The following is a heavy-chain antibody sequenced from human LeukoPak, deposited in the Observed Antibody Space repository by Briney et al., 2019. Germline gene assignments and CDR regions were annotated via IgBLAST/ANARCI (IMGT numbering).Heavy chain of an antibody. CDR3: VRDHLWSFDY. CDR1: GGSFSGYY. CDR2: INHSGST. V-gene: IGHV4-34*01. J-gene: IGHJ4*02. Sequence: SETLSLTCAVYGGSFSGYYWSWIRQPPGKGLEWIGEINHSGSTNYNPSLKSRVTIPVDTSKNQFSLKLSSVTAADTAVYYCVRDHLWSFDYWGQGNLVTVSS. D-gene: IGHD2-8*02.